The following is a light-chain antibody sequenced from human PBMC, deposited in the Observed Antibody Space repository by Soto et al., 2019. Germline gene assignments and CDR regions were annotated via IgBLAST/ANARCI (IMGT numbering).Light chain of an antibody. CDR2: GAS. Sequence: IVVTQSPGTLSLSPGEKATLSCRASQSVSNSYLAWYQQTPGRAPRLLIYGASNRATGIPDRFSGRGSGTDFTLTITRLEPEDFAMYYCQHYGSSWTFGQGTKVDIK. CDR3: QHYGSSWT. J-gene: IGKJ1*01. CDR1: QSVSNSY. V-gene: IGKV3-20*01.